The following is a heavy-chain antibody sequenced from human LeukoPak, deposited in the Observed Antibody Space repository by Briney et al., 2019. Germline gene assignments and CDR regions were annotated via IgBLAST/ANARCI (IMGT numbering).Heavy chain of an antibody. CDR1: GGSISPYY. J-gene: IGHJ3*02. CDR3: ARYGGTYFDT. V-gene: IGHV4-59*08. CDR2: IQYSGST. Sequence: SEPLSLTCTVSGGSISPYYWSWIRQPPGKGLEWIGYIQYSGSTSYNPSLKSRVTISVDTSKNQFSLKLSSVTAADSAVYSCARYGGTYFDTWGQGTMVTVSS. D-gene: IGHD3-10*01.